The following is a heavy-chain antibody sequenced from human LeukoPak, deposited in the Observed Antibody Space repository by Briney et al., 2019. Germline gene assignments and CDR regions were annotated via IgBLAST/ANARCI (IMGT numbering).Heavy chain of an antibody. V-gene: IGHV3-21*01. CDR2: ISSSSVYR. J-gene: IGHJ4*02. CDR3: ARGKITMIVGPFDY. Sequence: GGSLRLSCAASGFIFSSYSMNWVRQAPGKGLEWVSSISSSSVYRYYADSLKGRFTISRDNVKKSLYLQMNSLRAEDTAVYYCARGKITMIVGPFDYWGQGTLVTVSS. CDR1: GFIFSSYS. D-gene: IGHD3-22*01.